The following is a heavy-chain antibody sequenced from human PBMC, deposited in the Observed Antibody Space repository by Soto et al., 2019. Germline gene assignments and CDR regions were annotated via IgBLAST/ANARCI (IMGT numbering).Heavy chain of an antibody. D-gene: IGHD2-15*01. Sequence: GASVKVSCKASGDTLTKYVIHWVRQAPGQGLEWMGWINGGNGNTKYSQKLQDRVSFTRDTSANTAYMEVSSLRSEDTALFYCARESGYCTGGRCSSYLFYYMDVWGTGTTVTVSS. V-gene: IGHV1-3*01. CDR1: GDTLTKYV. J-gene: IGHJ6*03. CDR3: ARESGYCTGGRCSSYLFYYMDV. CDR2: INGGNGNT.